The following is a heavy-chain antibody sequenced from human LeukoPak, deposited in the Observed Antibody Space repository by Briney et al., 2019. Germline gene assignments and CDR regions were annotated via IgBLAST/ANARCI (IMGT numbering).Heavy chain of an antibody. J-gene: IGHJ4*02. Sequence: GGSLRLSCAASGFTFSSYAMTWVRQAPGKGLEWVSAISGSGGSTYYADSVKGRFTISRDNSKNTLYVQVNSLGTEDTAAYYCAKGSYYDSSGSFYFDYWGQGTLVTVSS. CDR1: GFTFSSYA. CDR2: ISGSGGST. CDR3: AKGSYYDSSGSFYFDY. D-gene: IGHD3-22*01. V-gene: IGHV3-23*01.